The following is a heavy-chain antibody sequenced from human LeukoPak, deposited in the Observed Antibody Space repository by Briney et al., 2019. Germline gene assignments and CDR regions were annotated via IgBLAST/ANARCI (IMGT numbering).Heavy chain of an antibody. CDR3: ARGSKLPVGPYYYYMDV. D-gene: IGHD1-1*01. Sequence: ASVKVSCKASGYTFTSYYMHWVRQAPGQGLEWMGIINPSGGSTSYAQKFQGRVTMTKDTSTSTVYMELSSLRSEDTAVYYCARGSKLPVGPYYYYMDVWGKGTTVTVSS. CDR1: GYTFTSYY. V-gene: IGHV1-46*01. J-gene: IGHJ6*03. CDR2: INPSGGST.